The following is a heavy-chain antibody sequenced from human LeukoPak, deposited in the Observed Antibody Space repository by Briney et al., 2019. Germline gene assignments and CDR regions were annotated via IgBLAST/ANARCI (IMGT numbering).Heavy chain of an antibody. V-gene: IGHV3-7*01. D-gene: IGHD3-22*01. CDR3: AREGDYYDSSDAFDI. CDR2: IKQDGSEK. J-gene: IGHJ3*02. Sequence: GGSLRLSCAASGFTFSSYWMSWVRQAPGKGLEWVANIKQDGSEKYYVDSVKGRFTISRDNAKNSLYLQMNGLRAADTAVYYCAREGDYYDSSDAFDIWGQGTMVTLSS. CDR1: GFTFSSYW.